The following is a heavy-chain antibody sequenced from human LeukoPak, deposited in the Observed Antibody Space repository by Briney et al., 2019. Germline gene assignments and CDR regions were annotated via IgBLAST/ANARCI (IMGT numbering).Heavy chain of an antibody. J-gene: IGHJ4*02. CDR2: TSGSGGST. Sequence: GGSLRLSCAASGFTFSSYAMSWVRQAPGKGLEWVSATSGSGGSTYYADSVKGRLTISRDNSKNTLYLQMNSLRAEDTAVYYCAKLIGTRVAAFDYWGQGTLVTVSS. CDR3: AKLIGTRVAAFDY. CDR1: GFTFSSYA. V-gene: IGHV3-23*01. D-gene: IGHD6-6*01.